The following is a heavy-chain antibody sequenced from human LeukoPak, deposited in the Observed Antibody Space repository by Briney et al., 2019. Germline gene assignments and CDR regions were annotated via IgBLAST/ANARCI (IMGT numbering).Heavy chain of an antibody. V-gene: IGHV1-2*02. D-gene: IGHD3-10*01. Sequence: ASVKVSCKASGYTFTGYYMHWVRQAPGQGLEWMGWINPNSGGTNYAQKFQGRVTMTRDTSISTAYMELSRLRSDDTAVYYCARVFIVGSGRYFDYWGQGTLVTVSS. J-gene: IGHJ4*02. CDR1: GYTFTGYY. CDR3: ARVFIVGSGRYFDY. CDR2: INPNSGGT.